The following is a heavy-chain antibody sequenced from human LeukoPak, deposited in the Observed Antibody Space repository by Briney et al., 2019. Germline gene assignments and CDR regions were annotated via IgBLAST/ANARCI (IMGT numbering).Heavy chain of an antibody. D-gene: IGHD1-7*01. V-gene: IGHV1-69*05. CDR2: IIPIFGTA. CDR3: ASGPNPVNGELLY. CDR1: GGTFSSYA. J-gene: IGHJ4*02. Sequence: ASVKVSCKASGGTFSSYAISWVRQAPGQGLEWMGGIIPIFGTANYAQKFQGRVTITTDESTSTAYMELSSLRSEDTAVYYCASGPNPVNGELLYWGQGTLVTVSS.